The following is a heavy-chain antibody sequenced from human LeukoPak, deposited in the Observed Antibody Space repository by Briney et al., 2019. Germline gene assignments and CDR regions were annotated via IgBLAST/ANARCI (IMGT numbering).Heavy chain of an antibody. D-gene: IGHD2-2*01. CDR1: GVSISSFC. J-gene: IGHJ4*02. Sequence: SETLSLTCIVSGVSISSFCWSWIRQPATKGLEWIGRVCNSGNTNYNPSLRSRVIMSIDTSKNQLSLDLSSVTAADTAVYHCARGEAVPAAMGDLFDYWGQGTLVTVSS. CDR3: ARGEAVPAAMGDLFDY. V-gene: IGHV4-4*07. CDR2: VCNSGNT.